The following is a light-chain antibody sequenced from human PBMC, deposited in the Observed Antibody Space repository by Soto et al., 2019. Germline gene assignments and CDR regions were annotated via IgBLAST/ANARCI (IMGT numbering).Light chain of an antibody. Sequence: QTVVTQEPSFSVSPGGTVTLTCGVSSGSVSTSYYPSWYQQTPGQAPRTLIHSTNTRSSGVPDRFSGSILGNKAALTITGAQADDESDYYCVIYMGSGIVVFGGGTKLTVL. V-gene: IGLV8-61*01. CDR1: SGSVSTSYY. J-gene: IGLJ2*01. CDR3: VIYMGSGIVV. CDR2: STN.